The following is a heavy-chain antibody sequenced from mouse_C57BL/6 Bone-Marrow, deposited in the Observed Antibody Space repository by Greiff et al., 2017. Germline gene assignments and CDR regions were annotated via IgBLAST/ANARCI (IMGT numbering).Heavy chain of an antibody. CDR3: ARILFYHGPYFDY. J-gene: IGHJ2*01. V-gene: IGHV1-63*01. CDR2: IYPGGGYT. CDR1: GYTFTNYW. Sequence: LQESGAELVRPGTSVKMSCKASGYTFTNYWIGWAKQRPGHGLEWIGDIYPGGGYTNYNEKFKGKATLTADKSSSTAYMQFSSLTSEDSAIYYCARILFYHGPYFDYWGQGTTLTVSS. D-gene: IGHD2-3*01.